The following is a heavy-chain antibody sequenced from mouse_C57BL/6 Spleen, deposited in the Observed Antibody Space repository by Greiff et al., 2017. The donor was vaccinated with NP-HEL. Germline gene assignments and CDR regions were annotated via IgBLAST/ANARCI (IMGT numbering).Heavy chain of an antibody. CDR2: ISDGGSYT. J-gene: IGHJ2*01. V-gene: IGHV5-4*01. Sequence: EVQVVESGGGLVKPGGSLKLSCAASGFTFSSYAMSWVRQTPEKRLEWVATISDGGSYTYYPDNVKGRFTISRDNAKNNLYLQMSHLKSEDTAMYYCARLKWGDYWGQGTTLTVSS. CDR1: GFTFSSYA. CDR3: ARLKWGDY.